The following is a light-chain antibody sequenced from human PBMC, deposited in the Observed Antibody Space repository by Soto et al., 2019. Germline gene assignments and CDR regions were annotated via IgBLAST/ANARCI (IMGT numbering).Light chain of an antibody. V-gene: IGKV3-15*01. J-gene: IGKJ1*01. CDR2: GAS. Sequence: EIVLTQPPGTVALSPGEIATLSCIASESVSSNLAWYQQKPGQAPRLLIYGASTRATGIPARFSGSGSGTEFTLTISSLQSEDFAVYYCQQYNNWPWTFGQGTKVDTK. CDR3: QQYNNWPWT. CDR1: ESVSSN.